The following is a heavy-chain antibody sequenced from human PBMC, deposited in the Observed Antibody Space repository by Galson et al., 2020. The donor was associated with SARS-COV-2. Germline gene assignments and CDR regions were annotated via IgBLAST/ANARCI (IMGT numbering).Heavy chain of an antibody. J-gene: IGHJ6*02. CDR3: ARGVSGSYDYYYGMDV. CDR2: IYYSGST. Sequence: SETLSLTCTVSGGPISNSSYYWGWIRQPPGKGLEWIGRIYYSGSTYYNPSLKSRVTISVDTSKNQFSLKLSSVTAADTAVYYCARGVSGSYDYYYGMDVWGQGTTVTVSS. D-gene: IGHD3-16*01. V-gene: IGHV4-39*01. CDR1: GGPISNSSYY.